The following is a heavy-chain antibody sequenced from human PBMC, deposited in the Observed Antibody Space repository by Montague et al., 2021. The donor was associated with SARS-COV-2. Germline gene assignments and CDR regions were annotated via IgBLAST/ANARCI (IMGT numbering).Heavy chain of an antibody. J-gene: IGHJ6*03. Sequence: SETLSLACAVHGGSFSTYSWNWIRQPPGKGLEWIGEIHHGGGTNYNPSLKSRVTISADTSENQFSLKLTSVAAADTAVYYCARLGDGVVPSPILGVGPYYSYYYMHVWGKGTTVTVSS. CDR3: ARLGDGVVPSPILGVGPYYSYYYMHV. D-gene: IGHD3-10*01. CDR1: GGSFSTYS. CDR2: IHHGGGT. V-gene: IGHV4-34*01.